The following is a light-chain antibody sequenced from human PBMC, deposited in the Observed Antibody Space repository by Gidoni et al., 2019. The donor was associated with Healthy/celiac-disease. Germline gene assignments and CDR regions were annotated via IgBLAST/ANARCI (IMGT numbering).Light chain of an antibody. V-gene: IGLV3-21*04. CDR3: QVWDSSSDHSWV. CDR2: DDS. CDR1: NLGSKS. J-gene: IGLJ3*02. Sequence: SYVLTQPPSVSVAPGKTARITCGGNNLGSKSVHWYQQKPGQAPVLVIYDDSDRPSGIPERFSGSNSGNTATLTISRVEAGDEADYYCQVWDSSSDHSWVFGGGTKLTVL.